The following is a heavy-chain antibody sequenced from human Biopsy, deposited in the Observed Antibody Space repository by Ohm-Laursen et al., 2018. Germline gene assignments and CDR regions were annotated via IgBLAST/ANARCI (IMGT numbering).Heavy chain of an antibody. V-gene: IGHV1-2*02. CDR1: GFSFTGYY. J-gene: IGHJ4*02. CDR2: ISPKSGGT. D-gene: IGHD6-19*01. CDR3: ALQSVAQMKNFDY. Sequence: ASVKVSCNASGFSFTGYYIHWVRQAPGQGLEWMGWISPKSGGTNYAQKFQGNITMTKNTSMSTAYMEMSRLRSDDTAVYYCALQSVAQMKNFDYWGQGTLVTVST.